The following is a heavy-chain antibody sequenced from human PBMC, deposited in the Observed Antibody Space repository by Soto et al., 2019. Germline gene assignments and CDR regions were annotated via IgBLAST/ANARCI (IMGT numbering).Heavy chain of an antibody. Sequence: ESGGGVVQPGRSLRLSCAASGFTFSSYGMHWVRQAPGKGLEWVTIIWYDGSNKYYADSVKGRFTISRDNPKNTLYLQMNSLRAEDTAVYYCARGQGYYYYYMDVWGKGTTVTVSS. D-gene: IGHD3-22*01. CDR1: GFTFSSYG. CDR3: ARGQGYYYYYMDV. V-gene: IGHV3-33*01. CDR2: IWYDGSNK. J-gene: IGHJ6*03.